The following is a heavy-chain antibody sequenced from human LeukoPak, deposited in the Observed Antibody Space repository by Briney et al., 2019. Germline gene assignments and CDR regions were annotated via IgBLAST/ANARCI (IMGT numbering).Heavy chain of an antibody. J-gene: IGHJ6*02. Sequence: PGASVKVSCTASGYTFTSYGISWVRQAPGQGLEWMGWISAYNGNTNYAQKLQGRVTMTTDTSTSTAYMELRSLRSDDTAVYYCARGYYYDSSGYQYYHGMDVWGQGTTVTVSS. CDR3: ARGYYYDSSGYQYYHGMDV. CDR2: ISAYNGNT. D-gene: IGHD3-22*01. CDR1: GYTFTSYG. V-gene: IGHV1-18*01.